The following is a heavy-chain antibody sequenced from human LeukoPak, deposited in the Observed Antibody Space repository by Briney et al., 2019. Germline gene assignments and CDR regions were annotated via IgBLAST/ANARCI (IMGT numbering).Heavy chain of an antibody. CDR3: ARGTTLAVLGY. J-gene: IGHJ4*02. CDR2: IYSGGST. D-gene: IGHD2/OR15-2a*01. CDR1: GFTVSSNY. V-gene: IGHV3-66*02. Sequence: GGSLRLSCAASGFTVSSNYMSWVRQAPGKGLEWVSVIYSGGSTYYADSVKRRFTISRDNSKNTLYLQMNSLRAEDTAVYYCARGTTLAVLGYWGQGTLVTVSS.